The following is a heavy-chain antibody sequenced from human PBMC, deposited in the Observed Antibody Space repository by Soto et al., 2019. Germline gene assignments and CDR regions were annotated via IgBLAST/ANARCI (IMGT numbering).Heavy chain of an antibody. J-gene: IGHJ4*02. D-gene: IGHD3-10*01. Sequence: PSETLSLTCTVSGGSISSYYWSWIRQPPGKGLEWIGYIYYSGSTNYNPSLKSRVTISVDTSKNQFSLKLSSATAADTAVYYCARGGITMVRGLIGPLGYWGQETLVTLSS. CDR1: GGSISSYY. V-gene: IGHV4-59*01. CDR2: IYYSGST. CDR3: ARGGITMVRGLIGPLGY.